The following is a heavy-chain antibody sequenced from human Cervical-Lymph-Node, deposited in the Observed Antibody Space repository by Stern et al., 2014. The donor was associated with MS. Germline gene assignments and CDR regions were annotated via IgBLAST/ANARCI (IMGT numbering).Heavy chain of an antibody. CDR3: ARRWGKTYYDFWSGYYQN. V-gene: IGHV4-39*01. D-gene: IGHD3-3*01. J-gene: IGHJ4*02. CDR1: GGYISGSDYY. CDR2: IYSSGHT. Sequence: QVQLQESGPGLVKPSETLSLTCSVSGGYISGSDYYWGWIRQPPGKGLEWIGNIYSSGHTFANPSLRSRATISLHRVKTRFSPKLISVTAADTAVYYCARRWGKTYYDFWSGYYQNWGQGTLVTVSS.